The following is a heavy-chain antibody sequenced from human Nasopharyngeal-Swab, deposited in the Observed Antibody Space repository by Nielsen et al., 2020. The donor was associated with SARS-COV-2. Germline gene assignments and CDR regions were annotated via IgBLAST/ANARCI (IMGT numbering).Heavy chain of an antibody. D-gene: IGHD2-2*01. CDR3: ARDPLVPAASDAFDI. Sequence: SETLSLTCTVSGGSVSSGSYYWSWIRQPPGKGLEWIGNIYYSGSTNYNPSLKSRVTISVDTSKNQFSLKLSSVTAADTAVYYCARDPLVPAASDAFDIWGQGTMVTVSS. CDR2: IYYSGST. CDR1: GGSVSSGSYY. J-gene: IGHJ3*02. V-gene: IGHV4-61*01.